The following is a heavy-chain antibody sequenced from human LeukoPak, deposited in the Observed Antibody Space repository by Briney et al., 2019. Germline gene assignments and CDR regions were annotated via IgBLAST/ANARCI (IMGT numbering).Heavy chain of an antibody. V-gene: IGHV3-53*01. CDR2: LYNGGNT. D-gene: IGHD3-10*01. CDR1: GFTVSGNY. J-gene: IGHJ4*02. CDR3: ARYDGGSGPFDY. Sequence: GGPLRLSCAVSGFTVSGNYMSWVRQAPGKGLEWVSVLYNGGNTYYADSVQGRFTVSRDNSKNTLYLQMNSLRAEDTAVYYCARYDGGSGPFDYWGQGTLVTVSS.